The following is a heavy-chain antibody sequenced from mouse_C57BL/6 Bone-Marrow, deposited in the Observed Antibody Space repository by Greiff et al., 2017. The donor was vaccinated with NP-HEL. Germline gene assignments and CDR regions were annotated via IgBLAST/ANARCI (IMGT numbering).Heavy chain of an antibody. CDR1: GYSFTGYY. V-gene: IGHV1-42*01. D-gene: IGHD2-2*01. Sequence: EVKLVESGPELVKPGASVKISCKASGYSFTGYYMNWVKQSPEKSLEWIGEINPSTGGTTYNQKFKAKATLTVDKSSSTAYMQLKSLTSEDSAVYYCARYGGYDVGYFDVWGTGTTVTVSS. J-gene: IGHJ1*03. CDR3: ARYGGYDVGYFDV. CDR2: INPSTGGT.